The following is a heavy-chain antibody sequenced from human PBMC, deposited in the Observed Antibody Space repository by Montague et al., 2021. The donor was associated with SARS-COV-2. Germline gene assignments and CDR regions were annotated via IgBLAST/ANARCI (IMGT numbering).Heavy chain of an antibody. CDR2: ISSSSSYI. CDR1: GFTFSSYS. V-gene: IGHV3-21*01. CDR3: GVVPLDAFDI. Sequence: SLRPSCAASGFTFSSYSMNWVRQAPGKGLEWVSSISSSSSYIYYADSVKGRFTISRDNAKNSLYLQMNSLRAEDTAVYYCGVVPLDAFDIWGQGTMVTVSS. D-gene: IGHD2-15*01. J-gene: IGHJ3*02.